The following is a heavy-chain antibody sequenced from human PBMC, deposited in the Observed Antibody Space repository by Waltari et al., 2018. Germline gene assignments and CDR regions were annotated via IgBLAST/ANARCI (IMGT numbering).Heavy chain of an antibody. J-gene: IGHJ6*02. CDR1: EYTFTSSY. Sequence: QVQLVQSGAEVKKPGASVKISCKTSEYTFTSSYIHWVRQAPGQGLEWMGINNPRGGSTIYEQKFQGRVTMTRDTSTSTVYMELSSLRSEDTAVYYCALDTGALWMDVWGQGTTVTVSS. V-gene: IGHV1-46*01. D-gene: IGHD2-21*01. CDR3: ALDTGALWMDV. CDR2: NNPRGGST.